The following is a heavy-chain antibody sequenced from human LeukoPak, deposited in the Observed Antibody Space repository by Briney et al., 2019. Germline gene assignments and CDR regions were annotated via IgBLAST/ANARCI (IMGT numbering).Heavy chain of an antibody. CDR1: GGSISSSSYY. Sequence: SETLSLTCTVSGGSISSSSYYWGWIRQPPGKGLEWIGSIYYSGSTYYNPSLKSRVTISVDTSKNQFSLKLSSVTAADTAVYYCARVMEGYEYAFDIWGQGTMVTVSS. D-gene: IGHD3-16*01. CDR3: ARVMEGYEYAFDI. CDR2: IYYSGST. J-gene: IGHJ3*02. V-gene: IGHV4-39*07.